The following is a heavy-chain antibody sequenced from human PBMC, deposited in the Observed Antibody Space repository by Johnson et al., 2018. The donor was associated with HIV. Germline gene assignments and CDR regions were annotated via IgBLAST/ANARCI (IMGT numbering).Heavy chain of an antibody. CDR3: AKDTGERECEEWASDYYDFGRDFPCQDPRGVVGTFDI. D-gene: IGHD3-3*01. V-gene: IGHV3-30-3*02. J-gene: IGHJ3*02. CDR1: GFTFSSYA. Sequence: QVQLMESGGDLVQPGGSLRLSCTPSGFTFSSYAIHWVRQAPDKGLEWVAIMSYDGNNKYYADSVKDRFTISRDNSKNTLYLQMNSLRAEDTAVYYCAKDTGERECEEWASDYYDFGRDFPCQDPRGVVGTFDIWGQGTMVTVSS. CDR2: MSYDGNNK.